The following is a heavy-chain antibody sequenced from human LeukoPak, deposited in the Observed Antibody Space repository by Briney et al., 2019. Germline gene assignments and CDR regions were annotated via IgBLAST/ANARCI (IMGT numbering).Heavy chain of an antibody. CDR2: IYYSGST. V-gene: IGHV4-39*01. CDR1: GGSISSSSYY. J-gene: IGHJ4*02. Sequence: SETLSLTCTVSGGSISSSSYYWGWIRQPPGKGLEWIGSIYYSGSTYYNPSLKSRVTISVDTSKNQFSLKLSSVTAADTAVYYCARLNQPLIPYYLDYWGQGTLVTVSS. D-gene: IGHD2-2*01. CDR3: ARLNQPLIPYYLDY.